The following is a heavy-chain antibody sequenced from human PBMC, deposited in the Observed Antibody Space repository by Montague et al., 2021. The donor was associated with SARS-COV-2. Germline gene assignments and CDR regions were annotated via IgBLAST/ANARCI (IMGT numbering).Heavy chain of an antibody. J-gene: IGHJ4*02. V-gene: IGHV4-61*02. CDR1: GDSIRSGTYY. Sequence: TLSLTCTVSGDSIRSGTYYWNWVRQPAGKGLEWIGRIYTSGSTNYNPSLKSRVTMSVDTSKNQFSLRLGSVTAADTAVYYCARDQPAYCTGGNCHPFDYWGQGTLVTVSS. CDR3: ARDQPAYCTGGNCHPFDY. D-gene: IGHD2-15*01. CDR2: IYTSGST.